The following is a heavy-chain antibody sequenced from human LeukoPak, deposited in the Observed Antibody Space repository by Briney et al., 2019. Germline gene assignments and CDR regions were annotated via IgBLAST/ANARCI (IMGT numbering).Heavy chain of an antibody. D-gene: IGHD2-2*01. V-gene: IGHV4-39*01. CDR2: IYYGGGS. CDR3: GRPLGCFSSGCPYDAFDI. J-gene: IGHJ3*02. CDR1: GGSISSSTYY. Sequence: PSETLSLTCTVSGGSISSSTYYWGWIRQPPGKGLEWIGNIYYGGGSYSNPSLKSRLTISVDTSKNQFSLKLSSVTAADTAVYYCGRPLGCFSSGCPYDAFDIWGHGTMVTVSS.